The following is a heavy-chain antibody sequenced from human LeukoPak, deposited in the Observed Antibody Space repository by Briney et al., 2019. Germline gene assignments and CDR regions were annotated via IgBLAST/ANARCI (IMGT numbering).Heavy chain of an antibody. CDR2: LSSNSYYI. J-gene: IGHJ4*02. CDR1: GFTFSRYT. V-gene: IGHV3-21*01. CDR3: VRQFAS. Sequence: GGSLRLSCATSGFTFSRYTMNWVRQAPGKGLEWVSSLSSNSYYIYYADSVKGRFIISRDNAKNTLYLQMNSLRAEDTALYYCVRQFASWGQGTLVTVSS.